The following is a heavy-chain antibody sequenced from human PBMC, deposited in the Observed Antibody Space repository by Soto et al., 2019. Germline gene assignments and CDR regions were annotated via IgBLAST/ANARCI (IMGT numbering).Heavy chain of an antibody. CDR3: VRYGVAAAY. CDR2: MNPNSGTT. D-gene: IGHD2-8*01. Sequence: QVQLVQSGAEVKKPGAAVRVSCKAAGYTFTSYNINWVRQATGQGLEWLGWMNPNSGTTGYAQTFQDRITLTRDTSINTAYMELSSLRSDDTAVYFCVRYGVAAAYWGQGTLVAVSS. CDR1: GYTFTSYN. J-gene: IGHJ4*01. V-gene: IGHV1-8*01.